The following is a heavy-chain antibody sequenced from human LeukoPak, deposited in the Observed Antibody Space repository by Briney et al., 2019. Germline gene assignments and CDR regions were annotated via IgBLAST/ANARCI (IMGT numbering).Heavy chain of an antibody. CDR3: ARGGRGVAEDAFDI. Sequence: GSHSLPSAAPASTSSHYYTTWIRQAPGRRLDRLTYITNSGATIYADPVKGRFTISRDNAKKSLYLQMNSLRAEDTAVYYCARGGRGVAEDAFDIWGQGTLVTVSS. J-gene: IGHJ3*02. CDR1: ASTSSHYY. CDR2: ITNSGATI. D-gene: IGHD2-8*01. V-gene: IGHV3-11*01.